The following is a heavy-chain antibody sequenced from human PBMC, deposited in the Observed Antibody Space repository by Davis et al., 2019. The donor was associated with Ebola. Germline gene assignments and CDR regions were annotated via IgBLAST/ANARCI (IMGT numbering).Heavy chain of an antibody. CDR1: GGSISSYY. CDR2: INHSGST. CDR3: ARVGYSYANDY. V-gene: IGHV4-34*01. J-gene: IGHJ4*02. Sequence: SETLSLTCTVSGGSISSYYWSWIRQPPGKGLEWIGEINHSGSTNYNPSLKSRVTISVDTSKNQFSLKLSSVTAADTAVYYCARVGYSYANDYWGQGTLVTVSS. D-gene: IGHD5-18*01.